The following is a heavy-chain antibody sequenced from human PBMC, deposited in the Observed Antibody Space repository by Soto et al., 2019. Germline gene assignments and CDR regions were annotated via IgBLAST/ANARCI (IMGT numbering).Heavy chain of an antibody. J-gene: IGHJ4*02. D-gene: IGHD2-8*01. V-gene: IGHV3-48*02. CDR3: ARDRDADCSKGICSGPYFDY. Sequence: EVQLVESGGGLVQPGGSLRLSCAASGFTFSTYSINWVRQAPGKGLEWISYISDNSSVIYYADAVKGRFTISRDNAKNSLYLQMNSLRDEDTDVYYCARDRDADCSKGICSGPYFDYWGQGTLVTVSS. CDR1: GFTFSTYS. CDR2: ISDNSSVI.